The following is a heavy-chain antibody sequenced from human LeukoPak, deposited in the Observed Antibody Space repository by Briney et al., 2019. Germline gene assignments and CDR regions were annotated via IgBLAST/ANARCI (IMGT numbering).Heavy chain of an antibody. V-gene: IGHV1-69*04. CDR2: IIPILGIA. Sequence: SVKVSCKASGGTFSSYATSWVRQAPGQGLEWMGRIIPILGIANYAQKFQGRVTITADKSTSTAYMELSSLRSEDTAVYYCELGSRNYYDSSGYYYDRAYYFDYWGQGTLVTVSS. J-gene: IGHJ4*02. CDR1: GGTFSSYA. D-gene: IGHD3-22*01. CDR3: ELGSRNYYDSSGYYYDRAYYFDY.